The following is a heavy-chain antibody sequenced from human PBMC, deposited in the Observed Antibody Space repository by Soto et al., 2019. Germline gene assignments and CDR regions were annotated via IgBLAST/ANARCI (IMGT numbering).Heavy chain of an antibody. CDR3: ARGAENYDILTGYSEGTLDY. V-gene: IGHV3-66*01. CDR1: GFTVSSNY. Sequence: PGGSLRLSCAASGFTVSSNYMSWVHQAPGKGPEWVSGIYRGDGTYYADSVKGRFTISRDKSKNTLYLQMNSLRAEDTAVYYCARGAENYDILTGYSEGTLDYWGQGTLVTVSS. J-gene: IGHJ4*02. CDR2: IYRGDGT. D-gene: IGHD3-9*01.